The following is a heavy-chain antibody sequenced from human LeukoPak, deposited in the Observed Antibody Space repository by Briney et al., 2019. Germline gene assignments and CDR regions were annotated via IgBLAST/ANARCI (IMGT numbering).Heavy chain of an antibody. V-gene: IGHV4-61*09. CDR3: ARTTEGGYTYGYFYYYYMDV. J-gene: IGHJ6*03. CDR1: GGSISSGSYS. D-gene: IGHD5-18*01. Sequence: SETLSLTCTVSGGSISSGSYSWSWIRQPAGQGLEWIGHIYTSGRNNYNPSLKSRVTMSIDTSKNHFSLRLSSVTAADTAVYYCARTTEGGYTYGYFYYYYMDVWGKGTTVTISS. CDR2: IYTSGRN.